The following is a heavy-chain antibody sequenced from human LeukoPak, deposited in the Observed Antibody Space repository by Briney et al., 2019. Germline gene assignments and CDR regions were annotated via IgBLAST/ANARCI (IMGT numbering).Heavy chain of an antibody. J-gene: IGHJ3*02. Sequence: GGSLRLSCAASGFTFSDHYMDWVRQAPGKGLEWVGRIRNKANRYTTEYAESVKGRFTFSRDDSKNSLYLQMNSLKTEDTAMYYCARTSGSYSGGAFDIWGRGTMVTVSS. CDR3: ARTSGSYSGGAFDI. CDR2: IRNKANRYTT. CDR1: GFTFSDHY. D-gene: IGHD1-26*01. V-gene: IGHV3-72*01.